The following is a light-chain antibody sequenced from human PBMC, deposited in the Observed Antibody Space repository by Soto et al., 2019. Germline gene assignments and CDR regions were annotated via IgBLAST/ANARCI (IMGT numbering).Light chain of an antibody. CDR2: GAS. J-gene: IGKJ1*01. V-gene: IGKV3-20*01. Sequence: GLTRSAVPLSLSPGERATFACGTRNNVSNIYIAWYQQKPGQAPRLLIYGASRRATGIPYRFSGSGSGTDFTLTISSLEPDDFATYYCQHYSSSSRTFGQGTKVDIK. CDR3: QHYSSSSRT. CDR1: NNVSNIY.